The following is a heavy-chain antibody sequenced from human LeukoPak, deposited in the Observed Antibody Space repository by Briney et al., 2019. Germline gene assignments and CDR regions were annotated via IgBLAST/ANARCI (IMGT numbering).Heavy chain of an antibody. CDR2: ISSSSSFI. J-gene: IGHJ4*01. V-gene: IGHV3-21*01. D-gene: IGHD6-19*01. CDR1: GFIFSSYS. CDR3: AREEGQWLAFDY. Sequence: GGSLGLSCAASGFIFSSYSMNWVRQAPGKGLEWVSSISSSSSFIYYADSVKGRFTASRDNAKTSLYLQMNSLRAEDTAVYYCAREEGQWLAFDYWGQGTLVTVSS.